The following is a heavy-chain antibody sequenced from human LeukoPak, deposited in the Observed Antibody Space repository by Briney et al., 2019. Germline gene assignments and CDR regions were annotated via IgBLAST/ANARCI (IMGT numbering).Heavy chain of an antibody. CDR3: AKEDVVVITIRYFQH. J-gene: IGHJ1*01. CDR2: IWDDGRNK. CDR1: GFIFSSYG. V-gene: IGHV3-30*02. Sequence: GGSLRLSCAASGFIFSSYGMHWVRQAPGKGLEWVAAIWDDGRNKYYADSVKGLFTISRDNSKNTLYLPMNSLRTEDTDIYYCAKEDVVVITIRYFQHWGQGTLVTVSS. D-gene: IGHD3-22*01.